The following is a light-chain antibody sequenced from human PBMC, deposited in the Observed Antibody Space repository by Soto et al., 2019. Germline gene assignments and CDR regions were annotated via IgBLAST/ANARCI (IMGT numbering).Light chain of an antibody. CDR3: NSYTSSSTDV. CDR2: EVS. J-gene: IGLJ1*01. V-gene: IGLV2-14*01. Sequence: QSALTQPASVSGSPGQSITISCTGTSSDVGGYNYVSWYQQYPGKAPKLMIYEVSNRPSGVSNRFSGSKSGNTASLTISGLQAEDEADYYCNSYTSSSTDVFGIGTKVTVL. CDR1: SSDVGGYNY.